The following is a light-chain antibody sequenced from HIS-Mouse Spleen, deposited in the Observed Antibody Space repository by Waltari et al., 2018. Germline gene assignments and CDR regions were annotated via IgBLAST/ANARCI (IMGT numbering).Light chain of an antibody. CDR1: SSDVASHNL. V-gene: IGLV2-23*01. J-gene: IGLJ3*02. CDR3: CSYAGSSTWV. CDR2: EGS. Sequence: QSALPQPASVSGSPGQSITISCTGTSSDVASHNLVPWYQQHPGKDPKLMNYEGSKRPSGVSNRFSGSKSGNTASLTISGLQAEDEADYYCCSYAGSSTWVFGGGTKLTVL.